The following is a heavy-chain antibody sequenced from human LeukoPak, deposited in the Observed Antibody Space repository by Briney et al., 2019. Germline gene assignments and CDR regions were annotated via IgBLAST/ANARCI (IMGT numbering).Heavy chain of an antibody. CDR3: TTRTWADGFDI. J-gene: IGHJ3*02. Sequence: GGSLRLSCAASGLTFRNAWMNWVRQAPGKGLERVGRIKSKTDGGTADYAAPVKGRITISRDDSKNTLYLQINSLKADDTALYYCTTRTWADGFDIWGQGTMVTVSS. CDR1: GLTFRNAW. D-gene: IGHD2-2*01. V-gene: IGHV3-15*01. CDR2: IKSKTDGGTA.